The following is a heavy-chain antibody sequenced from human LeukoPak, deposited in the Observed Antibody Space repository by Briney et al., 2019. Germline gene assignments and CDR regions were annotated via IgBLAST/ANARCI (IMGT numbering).Heavy chain of an antibody. V-gene: IGHV4-34*01. D-gene: IGHD6-6*01. J-gene: IGHJ4*02. CDR2: INHSGST. Sequence: SETLSLTCAVYGGSFSGYYWSWIRQPPGKGLEWIGEINHSGSTNYNPSLESRVTISVDTSKNQFSLKLSSVTAADTAVYYCARGEYSSSSVNYWGQGTLVTVSS. CDR1: GGSFSGYY. CDR3: ARGEYSSSSVNY.